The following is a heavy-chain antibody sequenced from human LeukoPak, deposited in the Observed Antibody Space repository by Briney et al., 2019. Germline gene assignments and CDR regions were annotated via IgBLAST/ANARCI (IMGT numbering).Heavy chain of an antibody. V-gene: IGHV4-34*01. Sequence: SETLSLTCDVSGDSFGTYHWSWIRQPPGKGLEWIGDISQNEATTYNWSLKSRVTMSMDTSKNQFSLVLMSVTAADAAVYYCARSHYYAPGGHLVAFDIWGQGTKVTVSS. CDR3: ARSHYYAPGGHLVAFDI. CDR1: GDSFGTYH. CDR2: ISQNEAT. D-gene: IGHD3-10*01. J-gene: IGHJ3*02.